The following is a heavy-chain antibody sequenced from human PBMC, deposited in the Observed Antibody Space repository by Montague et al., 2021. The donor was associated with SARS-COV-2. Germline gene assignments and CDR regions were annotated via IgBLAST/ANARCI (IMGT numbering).Heavy chain of an antibody. D-gene: IGHD3-10*01. CDR2: IYCSGTT. V-gene: IGHV4-39*02. J-gene: IGHJ4*02. Sequence: SETLSLTCSVSSGSIISSGYYWGWIRQPPGKELEWIGNIYCSGTTXYNPSLQSRGTISVDTSKNHLSLRLSSVTAADTAVYFCARGMIRGVTTPFDYWGQGSQVTVSS. CDR3: ARGMIRGVTTPFDY. CDR1: SGSIISSGYY.